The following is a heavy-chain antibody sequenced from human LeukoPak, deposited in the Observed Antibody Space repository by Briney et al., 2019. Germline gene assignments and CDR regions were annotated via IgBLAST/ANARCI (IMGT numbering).Heavy chain of an antibody. D-gene: IGHD2-2*01. V-gene: IGHV3-21*01. Sequence: GGSLRLSCAGSGFTFSRYTFNWVRQAPGRGLEWVSAISGDSKYIYYTDSVKGRFTISRDNARNSVYLQMNSLGVEDTAVYYCARAPTVSVRYCSSASCQADYWGQGTLVTVSS. CDR2: ISGDSKYI. J-gene: IGHJ4*02. CDR1: GFTFSRYT. CDR3: ARAPTVSVRYCSSASCQADY.